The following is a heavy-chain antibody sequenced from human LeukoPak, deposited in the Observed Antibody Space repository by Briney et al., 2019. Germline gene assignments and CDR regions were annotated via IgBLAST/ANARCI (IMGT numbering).Heavy chain of an antibody. V-gene: IGHV1-46*01. D-gene: IGHD3-10*01. Sequence: EASVKVSCKASGFTFTGYYMHWVRQAPGQGLEWMGIINPSGHITNYAQKFQGRLTVTRDTPTSTVYMELSSLRSDDTAVYYCVRDNSIAARGGWFDPWGQGTLVTVSS. CDR2: INPSGHIT. CDR1: GFTFTGYY. J-gene: IGHJ5*02. CDR3: VRDNSIAARGGWFDP.